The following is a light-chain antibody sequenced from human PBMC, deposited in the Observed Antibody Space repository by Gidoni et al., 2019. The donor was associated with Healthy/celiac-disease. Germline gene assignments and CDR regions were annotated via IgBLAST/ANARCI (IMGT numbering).Light chain of an antibody. CDR2: WAP. CDR1: QSVLYSSNNKNY. J-gene: IGKJ4*01. Sequence: DIVMTQSPDSLAVSLGDRATINCKSSQSVLYSSNNKNYLAWYQQKPGQPPKLLIYWAPTRESGVPDRFSGSGSGTDFTLTISSLQAEDVAVYYCQQYYSTLTFGGGTKVEIK. V-gene: IGKV4-1*01. CDR3: QQYYSTLT.